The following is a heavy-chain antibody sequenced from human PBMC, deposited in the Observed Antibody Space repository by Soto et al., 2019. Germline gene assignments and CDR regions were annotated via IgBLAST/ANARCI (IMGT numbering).Heavy chain of an antibody. J-gene: IGHJ4*02. D-gene: IGHD3-16*01. CDR1: GGTFSSYA. Sequence: SVKVSCKASGGTFSSYAISWVRQAPGQGLEWMGGIIPIFGTANYAQKYQGRVTVTADESTSTAYMELSSLISEDTAVYYFARPRSYVWGSSPAYYFDYWGQGTLVTVSS. CDR3: ARPRSYVWGSSPAYYFDY. CDR2: IIPIFGTA. V-gene: IGHV1-69*13.